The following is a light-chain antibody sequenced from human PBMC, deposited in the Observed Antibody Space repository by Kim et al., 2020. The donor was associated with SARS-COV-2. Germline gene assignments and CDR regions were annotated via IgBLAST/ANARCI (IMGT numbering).Light chain of an antibody. V-gene: IGLV3-25*03. CDR3: QSADSSGTYPV. Sequence: PGQTARSTCSGDALPKQYAYWYQQKPGQAPVLVIYKDSERPSGIPERFSGSSSGTTVTLTISGVQAEDEADYYCQSADSSGTYPVFGGGTKVTVL. CDR1: ALPKQY. CDR2: KDS. J-gene: IGLJ3*02.